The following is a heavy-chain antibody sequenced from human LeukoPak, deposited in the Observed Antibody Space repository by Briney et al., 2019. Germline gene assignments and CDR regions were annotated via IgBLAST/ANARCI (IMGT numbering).Heavy chain of an antibody. CDR1: GGTFSSYA. Sequence: SVKVSCKASGGTFSSYAISWVRQAPGQGLEWMGGIIPIFGTANYAQKFQGRVTITADESTSTAYMELSSLRSEDTAVYYCARDAPYDLNWFDPWGQGTLVTVSS. V-gene: IGHV1-69*13. CDR3: ARDAPYDLNWFDP. J-gene: IGHJ5*02. D-gene: IGHD3-3*01. CDR2: IIPIFGTA.